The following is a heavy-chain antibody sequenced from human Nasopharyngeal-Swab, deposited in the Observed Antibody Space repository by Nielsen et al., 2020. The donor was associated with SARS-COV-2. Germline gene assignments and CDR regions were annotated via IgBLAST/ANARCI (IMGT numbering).Heavy chain of an antibody. V-gene: IGHV3-33*01. Sequence: VRQAPGKGLEWVAVIWYDGSNKYYADSVKGRFTISRDNSKNTPYLQMNSLRAEDTAVYYCASSPELGLQDYWGQGTLVTVSS. CDR2: IWYDGSNK. J-gene: IGHJ4*02. D-gene: IGHD4-11*01. CDR3: ASSPELGLQDY.